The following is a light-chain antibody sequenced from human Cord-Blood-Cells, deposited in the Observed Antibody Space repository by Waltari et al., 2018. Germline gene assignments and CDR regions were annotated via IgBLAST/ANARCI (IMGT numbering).Light chain of an antibody. CDR2: AAS. V-gene: IGKV1-39*01. CDR1: QSISSY. CDR3: QQSYSTPFT. J-gene: IGKJ3*01. Sequence: IQITQTPSSLYASVGDRVTITCRASQSISSYLNWYQQKPGKAPKLLIYAASSLQSGVPSRFSGSGSGTDFTLTISSLQPEDFATYYCQQSYSTPFTFGPGTKVDIK.